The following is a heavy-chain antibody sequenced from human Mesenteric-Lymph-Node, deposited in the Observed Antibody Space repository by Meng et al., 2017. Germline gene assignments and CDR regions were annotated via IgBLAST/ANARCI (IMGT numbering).Heavy chain of an antibody. CDR3: VKDIVPGGADV. J-gene: IGHJ6*02. CDR2: ISWNSGSI. CDR1: GFTFDDYA. Sequence: SLKISCAASGFTFDDYAMHWVRQAPGKGLEWVSGISWNSGSIGYADSVKGRFTISRDNAKNSLYLQMNSLRAEDTALYYCVKDIVPGGADVWGQGTTVTVSS. D-gene: IGHD4-17*01. V-gene: IGHV3-9*01.